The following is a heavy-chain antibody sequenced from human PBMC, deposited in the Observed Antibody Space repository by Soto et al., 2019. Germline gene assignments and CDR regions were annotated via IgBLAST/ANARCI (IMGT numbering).Heavy chain of an antibody. CDR1: GYTFTSYD. CDR2: MNPNSGNT. Sequence: QVQLVQSGAEVKKLGASVKVSCKASGYTFTSYDINWVRQATGQGLEWMGWMNPNSGNTGYAQKFQGRVTMTRNTSISTAYMELSSLRSEDTAVYYCARGGVFFFAAPTNPFDYWGQGTLVTVSS. CDR3: ARGGVFFFAAPTNPFDY. D-gene: IGHD3-10*01. V-gene: IGHV1-8*01. J-gene: IGHJ4*02.